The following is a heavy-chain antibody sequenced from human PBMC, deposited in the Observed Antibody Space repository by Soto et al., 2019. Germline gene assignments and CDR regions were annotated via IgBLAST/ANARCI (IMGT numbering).Heavy chain of an antibody. CDR1: AFTFNNFP. CDR3: AREKCSSTSCNHGMDV. V-gene: IGHV3-21*02. J-gene: IGHJ6*02. D-gene: IGHD2-2*01. Sequence: EVQLVESGGDPVKPGGSLRLSCVASAFTFNNFPMHWVRQAPGEGLQWLASITSSSSYKYYADSVKGRFTISRDNAKNSLFLELTGLRAEDTAVYYCAREKCSSTSCNHGMDVWGLGTTVTVSS. CDR2: ITSSSSYK.